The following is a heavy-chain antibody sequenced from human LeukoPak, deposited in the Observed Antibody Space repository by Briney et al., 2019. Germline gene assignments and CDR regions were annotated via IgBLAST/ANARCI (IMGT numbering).Heavy chain of an antibody. Sequence: PGGSLRLSCAPSGFTFSSDAMSCVPEAPGKGLWWVSAISGSGGSTYYADSVKGRFTISRDNSKSTLYLQMNSLRAEDTAVYYCAKDKRVTMVRGVIIPYGMDVWGKGTTVTVSS. V-gene: IGHV3-23*01. CDR3: AKDKRVTMVRGVIIPYGMDV. D-gene: IGHD3-10*01. CDR2: ISGSGGST. CDR1: GFTFSSDA. J-gene: IGHJ6*04.